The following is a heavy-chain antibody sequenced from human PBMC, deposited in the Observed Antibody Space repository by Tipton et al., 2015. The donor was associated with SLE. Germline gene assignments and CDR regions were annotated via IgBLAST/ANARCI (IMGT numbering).Heavy chain of an antibody. CDR3: ARDRYYYMDV. CDR1: GGSISSYY. Sequence: LRLSCTVSGGSISSYYWSWIRQPAGKGLEWIGRIYTSGSTNYNPSLKSRVTISVDTSKNQFSLKLSSVTAADTAVYYCARDRYYYMDVWGKGTTVTVSS. J-gene: IGHJ6*03. CDR2: IYTSGST. V-gene: IGHV4-4*07.